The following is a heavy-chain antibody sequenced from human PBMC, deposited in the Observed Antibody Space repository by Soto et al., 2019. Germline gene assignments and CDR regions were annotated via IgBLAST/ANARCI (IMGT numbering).Heavy chain of an antibody. Sequence: KPSETLSLTCAVYGGSFSGYYWSWIRQPPGKGLEWIGEINHSGSTNYNPSLKSRVTISVDTSKNQFSLKLSSVTAADTAVYYCASGGYGRDYWGQGTLVTVSS. CDR3: ASGGYGRDY. D-gene: IGHD5-12*01. CDR2: INHSGST. J-gene: IGHJ4*02. V-gene: IGHV4-34*01. CDR1: GGSFSGYY.